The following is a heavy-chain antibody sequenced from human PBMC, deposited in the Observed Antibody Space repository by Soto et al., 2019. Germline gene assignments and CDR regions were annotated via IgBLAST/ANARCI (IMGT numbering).Heavy chain of an antibody. CDR3: ARGYSGYDSPIDFDY. D-gene: IGHD5-12*01. V-gene: IGHV4-31*03. CDR2: IYYSGST. Sequence: PSETLSLTCTVSGGSISSGGYYWSWIRHHPGKGLEWIGYIYYSGSTYYNPSLKSRVTISVDTSKNQFSLKLSSVTAADTAVYYCARGYSGYDSPIDFDYWGQGTLVTVSS. J-gene: IGHJ4*02. CDR1: GGSISSGGYY.